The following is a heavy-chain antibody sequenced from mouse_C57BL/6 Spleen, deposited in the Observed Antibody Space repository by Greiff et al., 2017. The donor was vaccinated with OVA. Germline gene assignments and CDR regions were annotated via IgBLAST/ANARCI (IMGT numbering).Heavy chain of an antibody. CDR3: ARLGYGYPFDY. V-gene: IGHV1-50*01. CDR1: GYTFTSYW. D-gene: IGHD2-2*01. Sequence: VKLQQPGAELVKPGASVKLSCKASGYTFTSYWMQWVKQRPGQGLEWIGEIDPSDSYTNYNQKFKGKATLTVDTSSSTAYMQLSSLTSEDSAVYYCARLGYGYPFDYWGQGTTLTVSS. CDR2: IDPSDSYT. J-gene: IGHJ2*01.